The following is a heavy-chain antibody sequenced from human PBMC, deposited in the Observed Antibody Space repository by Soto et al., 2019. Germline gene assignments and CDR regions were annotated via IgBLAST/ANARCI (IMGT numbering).Heavy chain of an antibody. J-gene: IGHJ6*02. CDR1: GGSISSSNW. CDR3: ARLGQGVDYYYYYGMDV. Sequence: PSETLSLTCAVSGGSISSSNWWSWVRQPPGKGLEWIGEIYHSGSTNYNPSLKSRVTISVDKSKNQFSLKLSSVTAADTAVYYCARLGQGVDYYYYYGMDVWGQGTTVTVSS. D-gene: IGHD3-16*01. CDR2: IYHSGST. V-gene: IGHV4-4*02.